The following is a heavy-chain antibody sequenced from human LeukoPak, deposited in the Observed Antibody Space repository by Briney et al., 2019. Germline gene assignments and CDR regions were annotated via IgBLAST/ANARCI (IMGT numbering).Heavy chain of an antibody. CDR1: GFTFSSYA. Sequence: LRLSCAASGFTFSSYAMSWVRQHPGKGLEWIGYIYYSGSTYYNPSLKSRVTISVDTSKNQFSLKLSSVTAADTAVYYCARLRHHFYYYYGMDVWGQGTTVTVSS. J-gene: IGHJ6*02. CDR2: IYYSGST. V-gene: IGHV4-31*02. CDR3: ARLRHHFYYYYGMDV.